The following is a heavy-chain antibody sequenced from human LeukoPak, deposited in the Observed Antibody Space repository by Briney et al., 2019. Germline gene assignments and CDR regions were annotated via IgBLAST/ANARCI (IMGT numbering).Heavy chain of an antibody. J-gene: IGHJ4*02. CDR2: IYYSGST. CDR1: GGSISSNNYY. D-gene: IGHD6-19*01. V-gene: IGHV4-39*01. CDR3: ARRMAVGGKVDY. Sequence: TLSLTCTVSGGSISSNNYYWGWIRQPPGKGLEWIGSIYYSGSTYYNPSLKSRVTISVDTSKNQFSLRLSSVTAADTAVYFCARRMAVGGKVDYWGQGTLVTVSS.